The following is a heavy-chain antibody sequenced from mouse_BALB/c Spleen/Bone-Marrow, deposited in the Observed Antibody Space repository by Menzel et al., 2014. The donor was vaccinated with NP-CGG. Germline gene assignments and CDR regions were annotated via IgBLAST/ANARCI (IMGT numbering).Heavy chain of an antibody. Sequence: EVKLMEPGAELVKPGASVKLSCTASGFNIKDTYMHWVKQRPEQGQEWIGRIDPANGNTKYDPKFQGKATITADTSSNTAYLQLSSLTSEDTAVYYCALLLRYYAMDYWGQGTSVTVSS. CDR3: ALLLRYYAMDY. V-gene: IGHV14-3*02. CDR2: IDPANGNT. D-gene: IGHD1-1*01. J-gene: IGHJ4*01. CDR1: GFNIKDTY.